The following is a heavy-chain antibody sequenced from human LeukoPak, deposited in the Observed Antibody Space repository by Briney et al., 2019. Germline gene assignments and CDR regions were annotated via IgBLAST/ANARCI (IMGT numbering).Heavy chain of an antibody. CDR2: MNPNTGNT. Sequence: GASVKVSCKASGYTFTSYDISWVRQASGQGLEWMGWMNPNTGNTGYAQKFQGRVTITRNTSISTVYMELSSLRSEDTAVYYCARGVGATISYYHYYIDVWGKGTTVTVSS. J-gene: IGHJ6*03. CDR1: GYTFTSYD. D-gene: IGHD1-26*01. V-gene: IGHV1-8*03. CDR3: ARGVGATISYYHYYIDV.